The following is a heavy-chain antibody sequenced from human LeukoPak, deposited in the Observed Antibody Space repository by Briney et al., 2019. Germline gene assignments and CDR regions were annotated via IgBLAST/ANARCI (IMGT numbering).Heavy chain of an antibody. CDR1: GGSISSYY. CDR3: ARTSSGYPEYYFDY. Sequence: PSETLSLTCTVSGGSISSYYWSWIRQPPGKGLEWIGYIYYSGSTNYNPSLKSRVTISVDTSKNQFSLKLSSVTAADTAVYYCARTSSGYPEYYFDYWGQGTLVTVSS. V-gene: IGHV4-59*01. CDR2: IYYSGST. D-gene: IGHD3-22*01. J-gene: IGHJ4*02.